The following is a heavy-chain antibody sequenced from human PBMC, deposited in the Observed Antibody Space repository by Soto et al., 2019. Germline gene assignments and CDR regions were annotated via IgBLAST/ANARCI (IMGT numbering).Heavy chain of an antibody. CDR1: GGSVNGYY. V-gene: IGHV4-34*01. D-gene: IGHD3-3*01. J-gene: IGHJ5*02. CDR3: ATRITVFGLLIPPFDP. CDR2: INHTGGT. Sequence: SETLSLTCAVYGGSVNGYYWNWIRQPPGKGLERIGEINHTGGTHYNPSLKSRVTMSVDTSKNQFSLGLSSVTAADTAIYYCATRITVFGLLIPPFDPWGQGTQVTVSS.